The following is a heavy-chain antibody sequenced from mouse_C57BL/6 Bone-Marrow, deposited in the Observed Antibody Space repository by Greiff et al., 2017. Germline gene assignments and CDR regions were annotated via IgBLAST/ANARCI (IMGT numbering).Heavy chain of an antibody. V-gene: IGHV1-78*01. J-gene: IGHJ3*01. Sequence: QVQLKESDAELVKPGASVKISCKASGYTFTDHTIHWMKQRPEQGLEWIGYIYPSDGSTKYNEKFKGKATLTADKSSSTAYMQLNSLTSEDSAVYFCAREDYDGFGLAYWGQGTLVTVSA. CDR2: IYPSDGST. CDR1: GYTFTDHT. CDR3: AREDYDGFGLAY. D-gene: IGHD2-3*01.